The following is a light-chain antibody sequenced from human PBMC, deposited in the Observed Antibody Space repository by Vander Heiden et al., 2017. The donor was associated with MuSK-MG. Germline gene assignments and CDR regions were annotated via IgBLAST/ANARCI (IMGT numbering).Light chain of an antibody. Sequence: DYVMTQSPASLAVSLGERATINCQSSQSVFYSSNNKNYLDWYQKKPGQPPKLLISWASIRESGVPDRFRGSGSGTDFTLTMSSLQAEDVAVYYCQEYDSTPRTFGQGSKVEMK. J-gene: IGKJ1*01. CDR1: QSVFYSSNNKNY. V-gene: IGKV4-1*01. CDR3: QEYDSTPRT. CDR2: WAS.